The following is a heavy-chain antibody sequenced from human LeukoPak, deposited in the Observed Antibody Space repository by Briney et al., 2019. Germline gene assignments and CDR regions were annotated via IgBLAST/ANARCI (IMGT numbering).Heavy chain of an antibody. D-gene: IGHD2-15*01. J-gene: IGHJ5*02. CDR1: GFTFSSYG. Sequence: GGSLRLSCAASGFTFSSYGMHWVRQAPGKGLEWVAVISYDVGKKYYADSVKGRFTISRDNSKNTLYLQMNSLRAEDTAVYYCAKDKFSVAVVADRLKWFDPWGQGTLVTVSS. V-gene: IGHV3-30*18. CDR2: ISYDVGKK. CDR3: AKDKFSVAVVADRLKWFDP.